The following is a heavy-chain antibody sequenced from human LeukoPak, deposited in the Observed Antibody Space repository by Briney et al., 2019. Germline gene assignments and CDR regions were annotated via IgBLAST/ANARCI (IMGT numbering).Heavy chain of an antibody. CDR1: GGTFSSYA. CDR3: ARDGIVGATPYYYYGMDV. D-gene: IGHD1-26*01. Sequence: GASVKVSCKASGGTFSSYAISWVRQAPGQGLEWMGGIIPIFGTANYAQKFQGRVTITADESTSTAYMELSSLRSEDTAVYYCARDGIVGATPYYYYGMDVWGQGTTVTVSS. J-gene: IGHJ6*02. V-gene: IGHV1-69*13. CDR2: IIPIFGTA.